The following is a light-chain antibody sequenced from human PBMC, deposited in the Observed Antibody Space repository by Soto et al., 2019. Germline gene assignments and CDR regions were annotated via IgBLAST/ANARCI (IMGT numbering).Light chain of an antibody. CDR2: TAG. V-gene: IGLV1-44*01. CDR3: SAWDNSLNGYV. CDR1: SSNIGSNT. J-gene: IGLJ1*01. Sequence: QSVLTQPLSVSASPGQRVTISCSGGSSNIGSNTVAWYQHLPGTAPPRLIFTAGQRPSGVPGRFSGSKSCTSASLAISGLQSEDEGDYYCSAWDNSLNGYVFGPGTKLTVL.